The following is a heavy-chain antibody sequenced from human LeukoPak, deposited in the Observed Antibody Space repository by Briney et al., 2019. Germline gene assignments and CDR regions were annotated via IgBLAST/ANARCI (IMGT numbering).Heavy chain of an antibody. CDR2: IYYAGDT. CDR1: GGPVSSSSYY. Sequence: SGTLSLTCTVSGGPVSSSSYYWGWVRQSPEKGLGCIGTIYYAGDTYYNPSLESRLTISVDTSKNQFSLKLRSVTAADAAVYYCATWDSGRYSQIDNWGQGTLVTVSS. CDR3: ATWDSGRYSQIDN. J-gene: IGHJ4*02. D-gene: IGHD1-26*01. V-gene: IGHV4-39*01.